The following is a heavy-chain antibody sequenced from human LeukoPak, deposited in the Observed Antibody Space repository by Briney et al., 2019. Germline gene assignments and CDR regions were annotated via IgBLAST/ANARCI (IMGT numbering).Heavy chain of an antibody. Sequence: GGSLRLSCAASGFTFSDYYMSWIRQAPGKGLEWVSYISSSGSTIYYADSVKGRFTISRDNAKNSLYLQMNSLRAEDTAVYYCASPSKQWLEDYWGQGTLVTVSS. CDR1: GFTFSDYY. J-gene: IGHJ4*02. V-gene: IGHV3-11*01. D-gene: IGHD6-19*01. CDR2: ISSSGSTI. CDR3: ASPSKQWLEDY.